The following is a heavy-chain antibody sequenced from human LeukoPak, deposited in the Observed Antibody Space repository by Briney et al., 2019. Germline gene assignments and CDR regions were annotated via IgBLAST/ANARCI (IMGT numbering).Heavy chain of an antibody. CDR2: ISSSSSSYI. CDR3: AREGSSYAPSEPFYFDY. V-gene: IGHV3-21*01. D-gene: IGHD3-10*01. Sequence: GGSLRLSCAASGFTFSSYSMNWVRQAPGKGLEWVSSISSSSSSYIYYADSVKGRFTISRDNAKNSLYLQMNSLKAEDTAVYYCAREGSSYAPSEPFYFDYWGQGTLVTVSS. J-gene: IGHJ4*02. CDR1: GFTFSSYS.